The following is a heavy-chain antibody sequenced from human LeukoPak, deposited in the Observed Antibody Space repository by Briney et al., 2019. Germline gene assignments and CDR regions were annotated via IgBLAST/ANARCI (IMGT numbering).Heavy chain of an antibody. J-gene: IGHJ4*02. CDR2: IKQDGSEK. CDR1: GFTFSSYW. D-gene: IGHD2-2*01. CDR3: ARDGAPDAHCSSSSCAIQ. V-gene: IGHV3-7*01. Sequence: GGSLRLSCAASGFTFSSYWMNWVRQAPGKGLEWVANIKQDGSEKYYVDSVKGRFTISRDNAKNSLYLQMNSLRVEDTAVYYCARDGAPDAHCSSSSCAIQWGQGTLVTVSS.